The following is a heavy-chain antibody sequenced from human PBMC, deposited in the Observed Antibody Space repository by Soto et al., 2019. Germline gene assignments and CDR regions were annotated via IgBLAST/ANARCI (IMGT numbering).Heavy chain of an antibody. CDR3: ARHAYDFWSGHPNPRYYYGMDV. CDR1: GYSFTSYW. V-gene: IGHV5-51*01. CDR2: IYPGDSNT. D-gene: IGHD3-3*01. J-gene: IGHJ6*02. Sequence: GESLKISCKGSGYSFTSYWIGWVRQMPGKGLEWMGIIYPGDSNTRYSPSLQGQVTISVDKSISTAYLQWSSLEATDTAMYYCARHAYDFWSGHPNPRYYYGMDVWGQGTTVTVSS.